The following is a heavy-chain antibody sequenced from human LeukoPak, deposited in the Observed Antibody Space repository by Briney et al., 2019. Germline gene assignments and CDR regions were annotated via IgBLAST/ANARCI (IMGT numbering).Heavy chain of an antibody. Sequence: GTSVKVSCKASGYTFTSYDINGVRHATGQGLEWMGWMNPNIGNTGYAQKFQGRVTMTRNTSISTAYMELSRLRSEDTAVYYCARVPRFLEWLFPGGYYYYGMDVWGQGTTVTVSS. CDR3: ARVPRFLEWLFPGGYYYYGMDV. J-gene: IGHJ6*02. D-gene: IGHD3-3*01. CDR2: MNPNIGNT. V-gene: IGHV1-8*01. CDR1: GYTFTSYD.